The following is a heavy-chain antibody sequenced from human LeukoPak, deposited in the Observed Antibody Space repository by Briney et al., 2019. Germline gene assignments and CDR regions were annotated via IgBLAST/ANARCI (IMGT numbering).Heavy chain of an antibody. V-gene: IGHV3-21*01. J-gene: IGHJ4*02. CDR3: ARGLLVHGSGRHFDY. CDR1: GFTFSSYS. D-gene: IGHD3-10*01. Sequence: GGSLRLSCAASGFTFSSYSMNWVRQAPGKGLEWVSSISSSSSYIYYADSVKGRFTISRDNAKNSLYLQMNSLRAEDTAVYYCARGLLVHGSGRHFDYWGQGTLVTVSS. CDR2: ISSSSSYI.